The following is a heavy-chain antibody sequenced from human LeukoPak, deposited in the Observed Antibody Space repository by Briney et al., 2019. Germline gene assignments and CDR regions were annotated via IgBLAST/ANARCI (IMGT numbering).Heavy chain of an antibody. Sequence: PSETLSLTCTVSGGSITNYYWSWIRQPPGKGLEWIGYIYYSGSTNYNPSLKSRVPISVDTSKNQFYLMLSSVTAADTAVYYCVRMRGSSDSSGYYYYYYYYMDVWGKGTTVTISS. D-gene: IGHD3-22*01. CDR3: VRMRGSSDSSGYYYYYYYYMDV. V-gene: IGHV4-59*01. CDR1: GGSITNYY. CDR2: IYYSGST. J-gene: IGHJ6*03.